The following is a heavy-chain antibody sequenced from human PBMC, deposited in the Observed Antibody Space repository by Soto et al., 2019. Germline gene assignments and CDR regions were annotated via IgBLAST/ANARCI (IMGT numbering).Heavy chain of an antibody. D-gene: IGHD1-1*01. J-gene: IGHJ4*02. CDR3: ARRRLTTGTDYFDH. V-gene: IGHV1-2*02. CDR1: GYTFNDYH. Sequence: ASVKVSCKTSGYTFNDYHLHWVRQAPGQGLEWMGSINPNSGDTDYAQRFQGRVTLTRDTSIRTVYMELSILRSDDTAVYYCARRRLTTGTDYFDHWGQGTLVAVSS. CDR2: INPNSGDT.